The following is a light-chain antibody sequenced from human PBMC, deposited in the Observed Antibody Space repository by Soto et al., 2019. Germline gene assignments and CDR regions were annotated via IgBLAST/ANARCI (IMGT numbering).Light chain of an antibody. Sequence: EIVMTQSPATLSVSPGERATLSCRATQRVSSNLAWNQQKPGQAPRLHIYGASTRASGIAARFSGSGSGTEFTLTISSLQSEDFAVYYCQQYNNWPPIAFGQGTRLEI. V-gene: IGKV3-15*01. CDR3: QQYNNWPPIA. J-gene: IGKJ5*01. CDR1: QRVSSN. CDR2: GAS.